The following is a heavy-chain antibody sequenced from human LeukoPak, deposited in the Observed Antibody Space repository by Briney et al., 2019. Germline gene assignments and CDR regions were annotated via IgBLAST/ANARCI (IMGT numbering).Heavy chain of an antibody. D-gene: IGHD6-13*01. V-gene: IGHV3-48*04. CDR3: ARGVSPLNYYFDY. CDR2: ISSSSGTI. J-gene: IGHJ4*02. CDR1: GFTFGGYA. Sequence: GGSLRLSCAASGFTFGGYAMNWVRQAPGKGLGWVAYISSSSGTIYYADSVKGRFTISRDNAKNTLYLQMNGLRAEDTAVYYCARGVSPLNYYFDYWGQGTLVTVSS.